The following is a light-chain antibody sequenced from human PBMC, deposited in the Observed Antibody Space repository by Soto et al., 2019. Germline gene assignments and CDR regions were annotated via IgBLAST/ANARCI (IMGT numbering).Light chain of an antibody. CDR1: QSVRSSY. V-gene: IGKV3-11*01. Sequence: EIVLTQSPGTLSLSPGERATLSCRASQSVRSSYLAWYQQKPGQAPRLLIYDASNRATGIPARFSGSGSGTDFTLTISSLEPEDSAVYYCQHRSTWPRAFGGGTKVEIK. CDR3: QHRSTWPRA. CDR2: DAS. J-gene: IGKJ4*01.